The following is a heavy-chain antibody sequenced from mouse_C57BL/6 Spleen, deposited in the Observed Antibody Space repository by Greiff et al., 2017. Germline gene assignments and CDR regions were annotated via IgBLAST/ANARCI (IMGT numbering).Heavy chain of an antibody. Sequence: QVQLKESGAELVKPGASVKISCKASGYAFRSYWMNWVKQRPGKGLEWIGQIYPGDGDTNYNGKFKGKATLTADKSSSTAYMQLSSLNSEDSAVYFCARRDYGSSYGYFDVWGTGTTVTVSS. CDR1: GYAFRSYW. CDR3: ARRDYGSSYGYFDV. J-gene: IGHJ1*03. V-gene: IGHV1-80*01. D-gene: IGHD1-1*01. CDR2: IYPGDGDT.